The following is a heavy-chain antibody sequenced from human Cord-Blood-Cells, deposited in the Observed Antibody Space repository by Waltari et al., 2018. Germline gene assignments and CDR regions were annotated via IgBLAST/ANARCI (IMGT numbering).Heavy chain of an antibody. J-gene: IGHJ4*02. CDR2: INPNSGGT. D-gene: IGHD6-6*01. CDR1: GYPCTGYY. CDR3: AVLCSSSSCFDY. Sequence: QVQLVQSGAEVKKPGASVKVSCKASGYPCTGYYMQRVRQAPGQGLEWMGWINPNSGGTNYAQKFQGRVTMTRDTSISTAYMELSRLRSDDTAVYYCAVLCSSSSCFDYWGQGTLVTVSS. V-gene: IGHV1-2*02.